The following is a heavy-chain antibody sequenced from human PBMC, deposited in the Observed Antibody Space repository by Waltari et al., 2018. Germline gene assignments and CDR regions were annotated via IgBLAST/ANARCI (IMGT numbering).Heavy chain of an antibody. Sequence: QVQLQESGPSLLKPSETLSLICTVSGASISGFYWSWVRQPPGKGLDLIGYIYYTGSTNFNPSLKSRVTMSVDTSKNQFSLKLSSVTAADTAFYYCARGGGGDWEWFDPWGQGTLVTVSS. CDR3: ARGGGGDWEWFDP. CDR2: IYYTGST. D-gene: IGHD2-21*02. CDR1: GASISGFY. V-gene: IGHV4-59*01. J-gene: IGHJ5*02.